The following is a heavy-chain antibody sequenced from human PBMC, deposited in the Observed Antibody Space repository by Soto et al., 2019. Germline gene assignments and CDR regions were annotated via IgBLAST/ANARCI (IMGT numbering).Heavy chain of an antibody. V-gene: IGHV5-51*01. Sequence: GESLKISCKGSGYSFTSYWIGWVRQMPGKGLEWMGIIYPGDSDTTYSPSFQGQVTISADNSISTASLQWSSLKASDTAVYYCAKLSCSSTTSGVYYYYDMDVWGQGTTVTVSS. J-gene: IGHJ6*02. CDR1: GYSFTSYW. CDR3: AKLSCSSTTSGVYYYYDMDV. D-gene: IGHD2-2*01. CDR2: IYPGDSDT.